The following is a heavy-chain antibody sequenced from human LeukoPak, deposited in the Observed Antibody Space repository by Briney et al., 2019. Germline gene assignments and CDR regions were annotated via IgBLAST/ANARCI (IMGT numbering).Heavy chain of an antibody. CDR2: IYTRGST. D-gene: IGHD2-2*01. Sequence: RTSETLSLTSTVSGYSISSGSYYWSWIRQPAGKGLEWIGRIYTRGSTNYNPSLNSRLTISVDTSKNQFSLKLNSVTAADTAVYYCARAWGGYCGSTSCYQANNWFDPWGQGILVTVSS. V-gene: IGHV4-61*02. J-gene: IGHJ5*02. CDR1: GYSISSGSYY. CDR3: ARAWGGYCGSTSCYQANNWFDP.